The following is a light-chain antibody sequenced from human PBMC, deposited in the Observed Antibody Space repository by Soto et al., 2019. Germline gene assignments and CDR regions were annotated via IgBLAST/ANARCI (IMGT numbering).Light chain of an antibody. V-gene: IGKV3-11*01. CDR1: QSVSSY. Sequence: EIVLTQSPATPSLSPGERATLSCRASQSVSSYLAWYQQKPGQAPRLLIYDASNRATGIPARFSGSGSGTDFTLTISSLEHEDFAVYYCQQRSKWPQTFGQGTKVDIK. CDR3: QQRSKWPQT. CDR2: DAS. J-gene: IGKJ1*01.